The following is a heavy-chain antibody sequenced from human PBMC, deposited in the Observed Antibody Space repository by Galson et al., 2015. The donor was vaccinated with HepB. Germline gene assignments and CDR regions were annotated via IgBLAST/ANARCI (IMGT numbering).Heavy chain of an antibody. CDR2: ISGSGGTT. Sequence: SLRLSCAASGFTFSRYAMNWVRQAPGKGLEWVSMISGSGGTTYYTDSVKGRVTISRDNSKNTLYLQMNSLRAEDTAVYYCVKGHGYSYGNHFDYWGQGTLVTVSS. CDR3: VKGHGYSYGNHFDY. V-gene: IGHV3-23*01. D-gene: IGHD5-18*01. J-gene: IGHJ4*02. CDR1: GFTFSRYA.